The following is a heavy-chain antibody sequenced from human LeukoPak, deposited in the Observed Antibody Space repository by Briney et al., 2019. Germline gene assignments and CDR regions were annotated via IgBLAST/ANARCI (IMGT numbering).Heavy chain of an antibody. Sequence: GGSLRLSCAASGFTFSTYGMHWVRQAPGKGLEWVAVISYDGSNKYYADSVKGRFTISRDNSKNTLYLQMNSLRAEDTAVYYCARVTDSSGYYLFGAFDIWGQGTMVTVSS. CDR1: GFTFSTYG. CDR2: ISYDGSNK. CDR3: ARVTDSSGYYLFGAFDI. V-gene: IGHV3-30*03. J-gene: IGHJ3*02. D-gene: IGHD3-22*01.